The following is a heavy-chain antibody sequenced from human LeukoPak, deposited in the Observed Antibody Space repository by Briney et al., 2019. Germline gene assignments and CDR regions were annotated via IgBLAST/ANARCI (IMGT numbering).Heavy chain of an antibody. D-gene: IGHD4-11*01. Sequence: ASVTVSCKASNYSFISYGIGWVRQAPGQGLEWMGWVSAYNGKTSYAEQFRGRVTMTADTSTATGYMELTGLTSDDTAVYYCRRFYSNFGDYWGQGTRVAVSS. CDR1: NYSFISYG. CDR3: RRFYSNFGDY. CDR2: VSAYNGKT. J-gene: IGHJ4*02. V-gene: IGHV1-18*01.